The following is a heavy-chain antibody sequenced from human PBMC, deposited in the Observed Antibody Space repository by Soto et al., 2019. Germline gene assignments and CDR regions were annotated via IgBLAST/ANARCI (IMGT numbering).Heavy chain of an antibody. J-gene: IGHJ4*02. Sequence: SETLSLTCTVSGGSISESSYYWGWIRQPPGKGLEWIGEINHSGSTNYNPSLKSRVTISVDTSKNQFSLKLSSVTAADTAVYYCARGTEQQLVRWGQGTLVT. CDR1: GGSISESSYY. CDR2: INHSGST. D-gene: IGHD6-13*01. CDR3: ARGTEQQLVR. V-gene: IGHV4-39*07.